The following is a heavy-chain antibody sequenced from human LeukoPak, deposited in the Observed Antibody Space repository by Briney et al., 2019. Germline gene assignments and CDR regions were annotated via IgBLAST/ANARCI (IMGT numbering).Heavy chain of an antibody. V-gene: IGHV1-46*01. D-gene: IGHD2-15*01. Sequence: ASVKVSCKASGYTFTSYYMHWVRQAPGQGLEWMGKINPSGGSTSYAQKFQGRVTMTRDTSTSTVYMELSSLRSEDTAVYYCARDQGYCSGGSCYSSPVSYWGQGTLVTVSS. CDR3: ARDQGYCSGGSCYSSPVSY. CDR1: GYTFTSYY. J-gene: IGHJ4*02. CDR2: INPSGGST.